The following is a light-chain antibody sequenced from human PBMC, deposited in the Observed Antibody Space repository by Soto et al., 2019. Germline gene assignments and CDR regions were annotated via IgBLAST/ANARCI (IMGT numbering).Light chain of an antibody. CDR1: SSNIGSNT. V-gene: IGLV1-44*01. Sequence: QSVLTQPPSASGTPGQRVTISCSGSSSNIGSNTVNWYQQLPGTAPKLLIYSNNQRPSGVPDRFSGSKSGTSASLAISGLQSEDEADYYCAAXXXXLXXXXFGGGX. CDR3: AAXXXXLXXXX. J-gene: IGLJ2*01. CDR2: SNN.